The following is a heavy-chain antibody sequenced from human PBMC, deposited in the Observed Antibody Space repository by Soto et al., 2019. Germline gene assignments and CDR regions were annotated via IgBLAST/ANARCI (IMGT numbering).Heavy chain of an antibody. V-gene: IGHV4-4*02. CDR2: IYHSGST. CDR1: SGSISSSNW. J-gene: IGHJ6*03. CDR3: ARLGEAAAGRKYYYYMDV. Sequence: PSETLSLTCAVSSGSISSSNWWSWVRQPPGKGLEWIGEIYHSGSTNYNPSLKSRVTISVDKSKNQFSLKLGSVTAADTAVYYCARLGEAAAGRKYYYYMDVWGKGTTVTVSS. D-gene: IGHD6-13*01.